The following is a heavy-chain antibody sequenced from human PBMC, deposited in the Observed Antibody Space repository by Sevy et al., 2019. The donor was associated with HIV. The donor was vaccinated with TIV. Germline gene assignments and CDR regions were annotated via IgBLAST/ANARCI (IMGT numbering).Heavy chain of an antibody. V-gene: IGHV1-18*04. CDR3: ARVRAGARSYYYYMDV. CDR2: ISAYNGNT. D-gene: IGHD3-10*01. J-gene: IGHJ6*03. CDR1: GYTFTSYG. Sequence: ASVKVSCKASGYTFTSYGISWVRQAPGQGLEWMGWISAYNGNTNYAQKLQGRVTMTTDTSTGTAYMELRSLRSDDTAVYYCARVRAGARSYYYYMDVWGKGTTVTVSS.